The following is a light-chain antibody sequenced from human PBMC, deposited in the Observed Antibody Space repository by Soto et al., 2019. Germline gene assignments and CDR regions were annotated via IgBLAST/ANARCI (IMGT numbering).Light chain of an antibody. CDR3: QQYKVWRT. Sequence: IVITQYLATLSVPPGERATLSCRASQSIDNKLAWYQQRPGQAPRLLIYGASIRATGIPARFSGSGSGTEFTLTSSGLQSEDFGVYYCQQYKVWRTFGQGTKVDIK. CDR2: GAS. V-gene: IGKV3-15*01. CDR1: QSIDNK. J-gene: IGKJ1*01.